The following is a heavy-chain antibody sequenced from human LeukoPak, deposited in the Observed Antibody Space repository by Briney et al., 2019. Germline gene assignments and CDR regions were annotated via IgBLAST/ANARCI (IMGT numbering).Heavy chain of an antibody. V-gene: IGHV4-39*07. CDR3: ASSGWYSGSY. J-gene: IGHJ4*02. Sequence: PSETLSLTCTVSGGSISGSSYYWGWIRQPPGKGLEWIGSIYYSGSTYYNPSLKSRVTISVDKSKNQFSLKLSSVTAADTAVYYCASSGWYSGSYWGQGTLVTVSS. CDR1: GGSISGSSYY. D-gene: IGHD6-19*01. CDR2: IYYSGST.